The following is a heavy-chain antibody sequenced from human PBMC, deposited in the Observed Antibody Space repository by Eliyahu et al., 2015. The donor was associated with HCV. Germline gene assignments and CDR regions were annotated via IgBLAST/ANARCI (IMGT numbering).Heavy chain of an antibody. CDR1: GGTFXSYA. V-gene: IGHV1-69*01. CDR3: ARGLLYNWNVPYYYYGMDV. J-gene: IGHJ6*02. CDR2: XIPIFGTA. Sequence: QVQLVQSGAEVKKPGSSVKVSCKASGGTFXSYAISWVRXAPGXGLEWMGGXIPIFGTANYAQKFQGRVTITADESTSTAYMELSSLRSEDTAVYYCARGLLYNWNVPYYYYGMDVWGQGTTVTVSS. D-gene: IGHD1-20*01.